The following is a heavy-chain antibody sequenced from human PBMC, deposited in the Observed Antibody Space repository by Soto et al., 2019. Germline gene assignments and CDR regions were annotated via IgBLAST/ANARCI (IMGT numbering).Heavy chain of an antibody. V-gene: IGHV1-8*01. Sequence: GASVKVSCKASGYSFTSLDINWVRQTTGQGLEWMGWMQPSSGRTGYAQKFQGRVTMTRGTSINTAYMEPSSLTSDDTAFYYCARGVTAGVDYWGQGTLVTVSS. CDR2: MQPSSGRT. J-gene: IGHJ4*02. CDR3: ARGVTAGVDY. D-gene: IGHD1-26*01. CDR1: GYSFTSLD.